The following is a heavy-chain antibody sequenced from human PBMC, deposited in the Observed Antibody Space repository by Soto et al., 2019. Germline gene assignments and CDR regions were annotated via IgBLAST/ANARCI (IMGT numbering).Heavy chain of an antibody. V-gene: IGHV3-30*18. Sequence: GGSLRLSCAASGFTFSSYGMHWVRQAPGKGLEWVAVISYDGSNKYYADSVKGRFTISRDNSKNTLYLQMNSLRAEDTAVYYCAKDHARSEEQLVRYYYYGMDVWGQGTTVTVSS. CDR2: ISYDGSNK. J-gene: IGHJ6*02. CDR1: GFTFSSYG. CDR3: AKDHARSEEQLVRYYYYGMDV. D-gene: IGHD6-6*01.